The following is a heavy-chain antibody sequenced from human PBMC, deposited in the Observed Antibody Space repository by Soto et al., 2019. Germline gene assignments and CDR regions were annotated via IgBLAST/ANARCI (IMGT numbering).Heavy chain of an antibody. Sequence: GRSLRLSCRASGFTLSDYEMHWVRQAPGKGLEWVSYISTGSSTIYYADSVRGRFTISRDNAENSLFLEMKSLRPEDTAVYHCARVRAGAANAYYGMDVSGQGTTVTGSS. D-gene: IGHD1-26*01. CDR2: ISTGSSTI. CDR1: GFTLSDYE. V-gene: IGHV3-48*03. CDR3: ARVRAGAANAYYGMDV. J-gene: IGHJ6*02.